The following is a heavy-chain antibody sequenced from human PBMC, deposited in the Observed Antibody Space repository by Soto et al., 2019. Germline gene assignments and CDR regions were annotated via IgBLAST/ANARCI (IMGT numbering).Heavy chain of an antibody. CDR1: GGSISSGGYY. D-gene: IGHD3-3*01. CDR2: IYYSGST. V-gene: IGHV4-31*03. Sequence: SETLSLTCTVSGGSISSGGYYWSWIRQHPGKGLEWIGYIYYSGSTYYNPSLKSRVTISVDTSKNQFSLKLSSVTAADTAVYYCAIERRDRSNFHDYWGQGTLVTVAS. J-gene: IGHJ4*02. CDR3: AIERRDRSNFHDY.